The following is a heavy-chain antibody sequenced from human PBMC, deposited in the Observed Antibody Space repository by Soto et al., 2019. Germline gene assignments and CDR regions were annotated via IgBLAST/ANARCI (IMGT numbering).Heavy chain of an antibody. V-gene: IGHV3-7*01. CDR1: ALTFSTHS. D-gene: IGHD3-10*01. CDR3: ARRFRAFDI. CDR2: IKEDGSEK. J-gene: IGHJ3*02. Sequence: PWESLLLSCVPSALTFSTHSMSWVRQAPGKGLDWVANIKEDGSEKYYVDSVKGRFTISRDNAKNSLYLQMNSLGAEDTAVYYCARRFRAFDIWGQGTMVTVSS.